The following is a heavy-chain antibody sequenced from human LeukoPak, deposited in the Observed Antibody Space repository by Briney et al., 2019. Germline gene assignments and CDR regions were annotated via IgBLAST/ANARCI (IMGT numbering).Heavy chain of an antibody. CDR1: GGSISSSSYY. V-gene: IGHV4-39*01. Sequence: PSETLSPTCTVSGGSISSSSYYWGWIRQPPGKRLEWIGSIYYSGSTYYNPSLKSRVTISVDTSKNQFSLKLSSVTAADTAVYYCARGQNAVWFDPWGQGTLVTVSS. CDR2: IYYSGST. D-gene: IGHD2-2*01. J-gene: IGHJ5*02. CDR3: ARGQNAVWFDP.